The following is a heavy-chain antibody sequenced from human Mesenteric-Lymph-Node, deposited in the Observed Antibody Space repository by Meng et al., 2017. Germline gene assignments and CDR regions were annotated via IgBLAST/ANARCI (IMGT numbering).Heavy chain of an antibody. CDR1: GYTFTSYY. CDR3: ARDQPTHRVVGATPADLVPFDI. D-gene: IGHD1-26*01. CDR2: INPSGGST. V-gene: IGHV1-46*01. J-gene: IGHJ3*02. Sequence: ASVKVSCKASGYTFTSYYMHWVRQAPGQGLEWMGIINPSGGSTSYAQKFQGRVTMTRDTSTITVYMELSSLRSEDTAVYYCARDQPTHRVVGATPADLVPFDIWGQGTMVTVSS.